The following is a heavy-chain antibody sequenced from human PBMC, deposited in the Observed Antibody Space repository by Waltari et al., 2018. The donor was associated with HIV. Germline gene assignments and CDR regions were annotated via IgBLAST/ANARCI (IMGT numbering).Heavy chain of an antibody. CDR3: ARDFRSPKGDFDY. Sequence: EVQLVESGGGSVQPGGPLRLSCAASGYTYTRYWMHWLRQAPGQGLVWVSRINLGGSTTTYADSVKGRFTISRDNAKSTLYLQMSSLRAEDTAMYYCARDFRSPKGDFDYWGQGTLVSVSS. CDR2: INLGGSTT. D-gene: IGHD3-16*01. CDR1: GYTYTRYW. J-gene: IGHJ4*02. V-gene: IGHV3-74*01.